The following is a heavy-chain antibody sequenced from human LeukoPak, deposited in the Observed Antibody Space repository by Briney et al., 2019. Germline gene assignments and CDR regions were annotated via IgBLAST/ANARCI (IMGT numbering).Heavy chain of an antibody. CDR1: GFTFSSYS. D-gene: IGHD4/OR15-4a*01. CDR3: ARVPGAFFDY. J-gene: IGHJ4*02. V-gene: IGHV3-21*01. CDR2: ISSSSSYI. Sequence: GGSLRLSCAASGFTFSSYSMNWVRQAPGKGLEWVSSISSSSSYIYYADSVKGRFTISRDNAENSLYLQMNSLRAEDTAVYYCARVPGAFFDYWGQGTLVTVSS.